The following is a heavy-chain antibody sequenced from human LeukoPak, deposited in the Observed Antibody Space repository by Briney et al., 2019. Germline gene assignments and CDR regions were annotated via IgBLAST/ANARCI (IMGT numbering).Heavy chain of an antibody. CDR2: IYYSGST. CDR3: ARDSYGYPFDY. J-gene: IGHJ4*02. Sequence: SETLSLTCTVSGGSISSYYWSWIRQPPGKGLEWIGYIYYSGSTNYNPSLKSRVTISVDTSKNQFSLKLSSVTAADTAVYYCARDSYGYPFDYWGQGTLVTVSS. D-gene: IGHD5-18*01. V-gene: IGHV4-59*01. CDR1: GGSISSYY.